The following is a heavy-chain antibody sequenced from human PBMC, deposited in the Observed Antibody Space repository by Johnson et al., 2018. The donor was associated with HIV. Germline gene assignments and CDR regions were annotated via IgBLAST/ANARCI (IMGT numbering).Heavy chain of an antibody. Sequence: QVQLVESGGGVVQPGGSLRLSCAASGFTFRAYGIHWVRQAPGKGLAWVAVISHDGSNEYHGDSVQARFTISRDNAKNTLYLQMDSLRAEDTAVYYCARELRGLGAFDIWGQGTMVTVSS. CDR1: GFTFRAYG. CDR3: ARELRGLGAFDI. V-gene: IGHV3-30*19. D-gene: IGHD4-23*01. J-gene: IGHJ3*02. CDR2: ISHDGSNE.